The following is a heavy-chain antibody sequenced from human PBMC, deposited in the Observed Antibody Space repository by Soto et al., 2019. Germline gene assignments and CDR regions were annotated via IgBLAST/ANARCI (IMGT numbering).Heavy chain of an antibody. Sequence: GESLKISCKGSGYTFTYYWIAWVRQMPGKGLEWMGIIYPGDSDTRYSPSFQGQVTISVDKSISTAYLQWSSLQASDTAVYYCARLTQEDIVGVEATTLTYYFDYWGQGTLVTVSS. D-gene: IGHD2-15*01. CDR3: ARLTQEDIVGVEATTLTYYFDY. J-gene: IGHJ4*02. CDR1: GYTFTYYW. CDR2: IYPGDSDT. V-gene: IGHV5-51*01.